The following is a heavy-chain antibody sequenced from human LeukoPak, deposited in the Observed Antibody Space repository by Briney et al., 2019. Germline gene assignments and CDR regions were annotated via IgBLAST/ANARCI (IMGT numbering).Heavy chain of an antibody. Sequence: SETLSLTCTVSGVSISSGGHSWSWIRQPPGKGLEWIGYIYHSGSGSTYYNPSLKSRVTISIDTSQTQFSLRLNSVTAADTAVYYCARLLKAEVDYWGQGTLVTVSS. CDR1: GVSISSGGHS. CDR3: ARLLKAEVDY. J-gene: IGHJ4*02. CDR2: IYHSGSGST. V-gene: IGHV4-30-2*01.